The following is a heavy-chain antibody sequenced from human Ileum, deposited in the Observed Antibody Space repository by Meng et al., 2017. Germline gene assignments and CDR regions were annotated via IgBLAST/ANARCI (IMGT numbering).Heavy chain of an antibody. CDR2: IHHSGST. V-gene: IGHV4-4*02. CDR1: GGSISTSDW. CDR3: AREWSGSYRHFDY. J-gene: IGHJ4*02. D-gene: IGHD1-26*01. Sequence: QRRESGPALLKPSGTLSLSSAVSGGSISTSDWWSWVRQPPGMGLEWIGEIHHSGSTNYNPSLKNRVTISVDKSKNQFSLKLNSVTAADTAVYYCAREWSGSYRHFDYWGQGTLVTVSS.